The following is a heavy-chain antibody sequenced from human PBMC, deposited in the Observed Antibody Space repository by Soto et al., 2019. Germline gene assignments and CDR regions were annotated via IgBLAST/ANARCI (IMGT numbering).Heavy chain of an antibody. J-gene: IGHJ4*02. CDR2: INAGNGNT. CDR1: RYTFTGYA. Sequence: GASAKASCNAPRYTFTGYALHLVRHAPGQRLEWMGWINAGNGNTKYSQKFQGRVTITRDTSASTAYMELSSLRSEDTAVYYCARAVAVAADFDYWGQGTLVTVSS. V-gene: IGHV1-3*01. D-gene: IGHD6-19*01. CDR3: ARAVAVAADFDY.